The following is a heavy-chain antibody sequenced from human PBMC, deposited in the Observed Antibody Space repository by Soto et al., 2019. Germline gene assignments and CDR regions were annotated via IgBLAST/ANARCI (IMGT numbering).Heavy chain of an antibody. V-gene: IGHV3-30*18. CDR1: GFTFSSYG. Sequence: QVQLVESGGGVVQPGRSLRLSCAASGFTFSSYGMHWVRQAPGKGLEWVAVISYDGSNKYYADSVKGRFTISRDNSKNTLYLQMNSLGAEDTAVYYCAKDVEVVTLAFCMDVWGQGTTVTVSS. CDR2: ISYDGSNK. CDR3: AKDVEVVTLAFCMDV. J-gene: IGHJ6*02. D-gene: IGHD3-3*01.